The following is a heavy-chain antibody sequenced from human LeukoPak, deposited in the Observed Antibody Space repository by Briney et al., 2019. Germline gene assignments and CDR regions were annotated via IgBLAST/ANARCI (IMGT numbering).Heavy chain of an antibody. CDR3: ARGIVGATRAPYYFDY. Sequence: ASVKVSCTASGYTFTGYYMHWVRQGPGQGLEWMGWINPNSGGTNYAQKFQGRVTMTRDTSISTAYMELSRLRSDDTAVYYCARGIVGATRAPYYFDYWGQGTLVTVSS. V-gene: IGHV1-2*02. CDR1: GYTFTGYY. J-gene: IGHJ4*02. CDR2: INPNSGGT. D-gene: IGHD1-26*01.